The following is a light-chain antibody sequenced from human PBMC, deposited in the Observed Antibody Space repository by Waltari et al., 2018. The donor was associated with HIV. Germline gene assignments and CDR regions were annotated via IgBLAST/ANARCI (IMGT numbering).Light chain of an antibody. CDR2: GAS. Sequence: EIVLTQSPGTLSLSPGERDTLSCRASQSVSSSYLAWYQQKLGQAPRLLIYGASSRATGIPDRFSGSGSGTDFTLTISRLEPEDFAVYYCHQYGSSPETFGGGTKVEIK. J-gene: IGKJ4*01. CDR3: HQYGSSPET. V-gene: IGKV3-20*01. CDR1: QSVSSSY.